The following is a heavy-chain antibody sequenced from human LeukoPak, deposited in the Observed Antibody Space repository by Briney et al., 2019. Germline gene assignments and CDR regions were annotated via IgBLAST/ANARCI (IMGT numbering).Heavy chain of an antibody. CDR1: GFALSSFA. CDR3: SKGRGSTLTNIDF. J-gene: IGHJ4*02. CDR2: VSNSGVNT. V-gene: IGHV3-23*01. D-gene: IGHD4-11*01. Sequence: GGSLRLSCAASGFALSSFAMTWVRQSPGKGLEWVSSVSNSGVNTYYAGSVRVRFTVSRDNFKNILYLQMNSLTVEDTAFYYCSKGRGSTLTNIDFWGQGALVTVSS.